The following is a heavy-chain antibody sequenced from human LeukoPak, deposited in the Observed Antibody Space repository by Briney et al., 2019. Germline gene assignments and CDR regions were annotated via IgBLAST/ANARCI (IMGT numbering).Heavy chain of an antibody. CDR3: ARISVGAAGNNWFDP. J-gene: IGHJ5*02. CDR2: IYYSGST. CDR1: GGSISSSSYY. D-gene: IGHD6-13*01. Sequence: PSETLFLTCTVSGGSISSSSYYWGWIRQPPGKGLEWIGSIYYSGSTYYNPSLKSRVTISVDTSKNQFSLKLSSVTAADTAVYYCARISVGAAGNNWFDPWGQGTLVTVSS. V-gene: IGHV4-39*01.